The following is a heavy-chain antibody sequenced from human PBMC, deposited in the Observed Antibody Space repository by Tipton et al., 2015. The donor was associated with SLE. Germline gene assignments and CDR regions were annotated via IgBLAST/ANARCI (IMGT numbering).Heavy chain of an antibody. Sequence: TLSLTCTVSGGSISSRSYYWAWIRQPPGQGLEWIASIYSSGNTYYNSSLKSRVTISVDTPNNQFSLQLASVTAADTTLYYCAKSSAVAGRGGDSWGQGTLVTVSS. CDR2: IYSSGNT. V-gene: IGHV4-39*07. CDR1: GGSISSRSYY. CDR3: AKSSAVAGRGGDS. D-gene: IGHD6-19*01. J-gene: IGHJ4*02.